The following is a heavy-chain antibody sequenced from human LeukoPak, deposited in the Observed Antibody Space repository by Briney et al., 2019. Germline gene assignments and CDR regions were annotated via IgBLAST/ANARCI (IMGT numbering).Heavy chain of an antibody. CDR3: ARVRLPPYYYYYYYMDV. D-gene: IGHD5-18*01. V-gene: IGHV4-34*01. J-gene: IGHJ6*03. Sequence: PSETLSLNCAVYGGSFSGYSWTWIRQPPGKGLEGIGEFNHSGSTNYNPSLKSRVTISVDTSKNQFSLKLTSVTAADTAVYYCARVRLPPYYYYYYYMDVWGKGTTVTVSS. CDR2: FNHSGST. CDR1: GGSFSGYS.